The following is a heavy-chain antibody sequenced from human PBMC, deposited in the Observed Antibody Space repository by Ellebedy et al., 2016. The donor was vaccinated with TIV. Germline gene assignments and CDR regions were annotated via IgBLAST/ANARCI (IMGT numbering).Heavy chain of an antibody. D-gene: IGHD5-12*01. CDR3: AKDLTAYSNDV. CDR1: GFTVGTTS. CDR2: IYTDGNT. J-gene: IGHJ4*02. Sequence: GGSLRLSCAVSGFTVGTTSINWVRQPPGKGLEWVSIIYTDGNTAYADSVRGRFTVTTDTSRNTVDLQMNNLRVEDTALYYCAKDLTAYSNDVWGQGTLVTVSS. V-gene: IGHV3-53*01.